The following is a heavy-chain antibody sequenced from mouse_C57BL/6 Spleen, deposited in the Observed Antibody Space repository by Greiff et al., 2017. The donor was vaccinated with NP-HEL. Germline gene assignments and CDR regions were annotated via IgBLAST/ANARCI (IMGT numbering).Heavy chain of an antibody. CDR1: GYTFTDYE. Sequence: QVHVKQSGAELVRPGASVTLSCKASGYTFTDYEMHWVKQTPVHGLEWIGAIDPETGGTAYNQKFKGKAILTADKSSSTAYMELRSLTSEDSAVYYCTRGDTPDYFDYWGQGTTLTVSS. V-gene: IGHV1-15*01. CDR3: TRGDTPDYFDY. CDR2: IDPETGGT. J-gene: IGHJ2*01.